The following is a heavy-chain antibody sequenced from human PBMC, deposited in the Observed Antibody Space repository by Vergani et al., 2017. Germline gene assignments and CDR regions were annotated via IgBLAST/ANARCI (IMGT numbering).Heavy chain of an antibody. CDR3: ARRRKSGGYSYSLTGYYFDY. Sequence: EVQLVQSGAEVKKPGESLTISCKGSGYSFTSYWIGWVRQMPGKGLEWRGIIYPGDSDTRYSPSFQGQVTISADTSISTAYLQWSSLKASDTAMYYCARRRKSGGYSYSLTGYYFDYWGQGTLVTVSS. CDR2: IYPGDSDT. CDR1: GYSFTSYW. V-gene: IGHV5-51*03. J-gene: IGHJ4*02. D-gene: IGHD5-18*01.